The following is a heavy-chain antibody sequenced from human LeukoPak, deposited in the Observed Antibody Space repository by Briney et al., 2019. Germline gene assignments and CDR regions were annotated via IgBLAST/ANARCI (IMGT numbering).Heavy chain of an antibody. V-gene: IGHV4-38-2*01. CDR3: ARPVGLRITPRYDAFDI. CDR2: IYHSGSI. J-gene: IGHJ3*02. D-gene: IGHD1-26*01. CDR1: GYSISSGYY. Sequence: SETLSLTCAVSGYSISSGYYWGWSRQPPGKGLEWSGSIYHSGSIYYNPSLTSRIPISVDTSKNQFSLKLRSVTASDTAVYYCARPVGLRITPRYDAFDIWGQGTMVTVSS.